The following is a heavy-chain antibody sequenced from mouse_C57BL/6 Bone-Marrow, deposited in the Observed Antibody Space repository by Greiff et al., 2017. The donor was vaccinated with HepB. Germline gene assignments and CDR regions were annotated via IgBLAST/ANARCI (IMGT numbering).Heavy chain of an antibody. CDR1: GYTFTSYW. J-gene: IGHJ3*01. V-gene: IGHV1-74*01. D-gene: IGHD1-1*01. Sequence: QVQLQQPGAELVKPGASVKVSCKASGYTFTSYWMHWVKQRPGQGLEWIGRIHPSDSDTNYNQKFKGKATLTVDKSSSTAYMQLSSLTSADSAVYSCAIGVTTVVAEGFAYWGQGPLVPVSA. CDR3: AIGVTTVVAEGFAY. CDR2: IHPSDSDT.